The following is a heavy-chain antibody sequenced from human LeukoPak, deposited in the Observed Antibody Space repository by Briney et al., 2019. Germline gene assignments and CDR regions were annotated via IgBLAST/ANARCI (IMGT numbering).Heavy chain of an antibody. D-gene: IGHD6-13*01. CDR1: GYTFTSYG. J-gene: IGHJ5*02. CDR2: MNPNSGNA. V-gene: IGHV1-8*01. CDR3: ARARKKQQNWFDP. Sequence: AASVKVSCKASGYTFTSYGINWVRQATGQGLEWMGWMNPNSGNAGYAQKFQGRVTMTRNTSIGTAYMELSSLRSEDTAVYYCARARKKQQNWFDPWGQGTLVTVSS.